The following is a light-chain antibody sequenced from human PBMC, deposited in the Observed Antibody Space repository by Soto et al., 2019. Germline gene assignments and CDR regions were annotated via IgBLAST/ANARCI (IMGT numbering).Light chain of an antibody. J-gene: IGKJ4*01. CDR2: DAS. V-gene: IGKV3-11*01. Sequence: ELVLTQSPATLSLSPGERATLSCRASQSISSYLAWYQQKPGQAPRLRIYDASNRATGIPARFSGSGSGTDFTLTISSLEPEDFAVYYCQQRSNLLTFGGGTKVEIK. CDR3: QQRSNLLT. CDR1: QSISSY.